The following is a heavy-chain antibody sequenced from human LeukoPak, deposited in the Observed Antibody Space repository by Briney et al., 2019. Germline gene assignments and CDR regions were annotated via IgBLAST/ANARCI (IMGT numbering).Heavy chain of an antibody. CDR3: ATAGNYRLEN. Sequence: AGGSLRLSCVASGFTFSNYWMHWVRQAPGKGLVWVSRMNNDGSTINYADSVKGRFTISRDNAKNTLYLQMNSLTVDDTAVYYCATAGNYRLENWGEGVLVTVSP. CDR2: MNNDGSTI. J-gene: IGHJ4*02. D-gene: IGHD1-7*01. CDR1: GFTFSNYW. V-gene: IGHV3-74*01.